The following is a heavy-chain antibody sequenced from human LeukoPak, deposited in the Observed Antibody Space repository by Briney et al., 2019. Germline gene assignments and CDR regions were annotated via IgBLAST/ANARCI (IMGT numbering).Heavy chain of an antibody. CDR2: ISYEGSNI. Sequence: GGSLRLSCTASGFTFNSHGMHWVRQAPDKGLEWVALISYEGSNIKYADSVKGRFTISRDNSKNTLYLQMNSLRAEDTALYYCAKRGFCSGGSCYSFHFDYWGQGTLVTVSS. J-gene: IGHJ4*02. V-gene: IGHV3-30*18. CDR1: GFTFNSHG. D-gene: IGHD2-15*01. CDR3: AKRGFCSGGSCYSFHFDY.